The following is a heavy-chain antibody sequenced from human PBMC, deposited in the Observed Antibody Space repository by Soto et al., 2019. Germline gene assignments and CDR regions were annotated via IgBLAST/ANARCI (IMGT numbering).Heavy chain of an antibody. V-gene: IGHV1-18*01. CDR2: ISAYNGNT. J-gene: IGHJ4*02. CDR1: VYTFTSYG. D-gene: IGHD5-12*01. Sequence: ASVKVCCKASVYTFTSYGISWVRQAPGQGLEWMGWISAYNGNTNYAQKLQGRVTMTTDTSTNTAYMELRSLRSDDTAVYYCARDNGYESDYWGQGTLVTVSS. CDR3: ARDNGYESDY.